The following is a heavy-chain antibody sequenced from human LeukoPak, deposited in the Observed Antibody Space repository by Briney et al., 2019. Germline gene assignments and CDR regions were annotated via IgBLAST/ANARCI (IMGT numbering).Heavy chain of an antibody. J-gene: IGHJ4*02. Sequence: PGGSLRLSCAASGFTFSSYGMHWVRQAPGKGLEWVAVISYDGSNKYYADSVKGRFTISRDNSKNTLYLQMNSLRAEDTAVYYCAKDRNGLAVAGIDYWGQGTLVTVSS. CDR2: ISYDGSNK. CDR1: GFTFSSYG. CDR3: AKDRNGLAVAGIDY. V-gene: IGHV3-30*18. D-gene: IGHD6-19*01.